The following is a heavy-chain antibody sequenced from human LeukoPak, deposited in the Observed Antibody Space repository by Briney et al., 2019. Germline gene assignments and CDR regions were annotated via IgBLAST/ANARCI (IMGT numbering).Heavy chain of an antibody. J-gene: IGHJ2*01. D-gene: IGHD4-11*01. V-gene: IGHV3-23*01. Sequence: GGSLRLSCAASGFTFSCYAMSWVRQAPGKGLEWVSAISGSGGSTYYADSVKGRFTISRDNSKNTLYLQMNSLRAEDTAVYYCAKRRITVTTSLWYFDLWGRGTLVTVSS. CDR2: ISGSGGST. CDR3: AKRRITVTTSLWYFDL. CDR1: GFTFSCYA.